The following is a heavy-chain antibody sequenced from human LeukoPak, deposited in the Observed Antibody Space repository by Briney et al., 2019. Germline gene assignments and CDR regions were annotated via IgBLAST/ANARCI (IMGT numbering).Heavy chain of an antibody. CDR3: ARENYSSGRVVLRYYFDY. D-gene: IGHD6-19*01. CDR1: GFTFSSYW. V-gene: IGHV3-7*01. J-gene: IGHJ4*02. CDR2: IKQDGSEK. Sequence: PGGSLRLSCAASGFTFSSYWMSWVRQAPGKGLEGVANIKQDGSEKYYVDSVKGGFTISRDNAKNSLYLQMNSLRAEDTAVYYCARENYSSGRVVLRYYFDYWGQGTLVTVSS.